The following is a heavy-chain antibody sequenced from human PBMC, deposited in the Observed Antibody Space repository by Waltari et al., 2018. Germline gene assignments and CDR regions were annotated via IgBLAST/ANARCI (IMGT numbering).Heavy chain of an antibody. D-gene: IGHD3-22*01. CDR1: GGSIISPY. CDR3: ARDLVVQSGWYFDL. CDR2: IYYSGST. Sequence: QVQLQESGPGLVKPSETLSLTCTVSGGSIISPYWSWIRQPPGKGLDWIGYIYYSGSTNYNPSLKSRVTISVDTSKNQFSLKLSSVTAADTAVYYCARDLVVQSGWYFDLGGRGTLVTVSS. V-gene: IGHV4-59*11. J-gene: IGHJ2*01.